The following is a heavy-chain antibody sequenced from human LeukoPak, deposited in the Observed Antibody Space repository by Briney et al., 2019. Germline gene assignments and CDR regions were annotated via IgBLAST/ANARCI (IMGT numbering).Heavy chain of an antibody. Sequence: GGSLRLSCAASGFTFSDYYMSWIRQAPGKGLEWVSYISSSGSTIYYADSVKGRFTISRDNAKNSLYLQMNSLRAEDTAVYYCAREAVDCSGGSCYWIVFDYWGQGALVTVSS. D-gene: IGHD2-15*01. CDR1: GFTFSDYY. V-gene: IGHV3-11*01. CDR3: AREAVDCSGGSCYWIVFDY. J-gene: IGHJ4*02. CDR2: ISSSGSTI.